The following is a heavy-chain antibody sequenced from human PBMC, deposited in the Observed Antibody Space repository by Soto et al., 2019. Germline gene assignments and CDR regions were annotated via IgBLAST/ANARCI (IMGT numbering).Heavy chain of an antibody. CDR3: ARVGRNIVVVPAAIVRAFDI. Sequence: QVQLQESGPGLVKPSGTLSLTCAVSSGSISSSNWWSWVRQPPGKGLEWIGEIYHSGSTSYNPSLKIRVTISPDKSKNQFSRKLSSVTAADTAVYYCARVGRNIVVVPAAIVRAFDIWGQGTMVTVSS. CDR1: SGSISSSNW. CDR2: IYHSGST. D-gene: IGHD2-2*01. V-gene: IGHV4-4*02. J-gene: IGHJ3*02.